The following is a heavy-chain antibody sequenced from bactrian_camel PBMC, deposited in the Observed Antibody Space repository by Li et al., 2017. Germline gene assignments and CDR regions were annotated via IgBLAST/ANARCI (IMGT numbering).Heavy chain of an antibody. Sequence: HVQLVESGGGLVQPGGSLRLSCAASGYSVSKYYMAWFRQAPGKEREGVAAIDSAGSPTYTYSVEGRFTISKDNVKNTLYLQMNSLKPKDTAMYYCAADFVNKQLARSYDYWGQGTQVTVS. CDR3: AADFVNKQLARSYDY. V-gene: IGHV3S53*01. D-gene: IGHD7*01. J-gene: IGHJ4*01. CDR2: IDSAGSP. CDR1: GYSVSKYY.